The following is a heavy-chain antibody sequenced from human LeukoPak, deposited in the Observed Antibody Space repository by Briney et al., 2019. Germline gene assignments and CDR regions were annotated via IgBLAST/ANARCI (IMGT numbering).Heavy chain of an antibody. CDR2: ISYDGSNK. CDR3: AHLGAVAAHSDY. CDR1: GFTFSSYA. V-gene: IGHV3-30-3*01. J-gene: IGHJ4*02. Sequence: GGSLRLSCAASGFTFSSYAMHWVRQAPGKGLEWVAVISYDGSNKYYADSVKGRFTISRDNSKNTLYLQMNSLRAEDTAVYYCAHLGAVAAHSDYWGQGTLVTVSS. D-gene: IGHD6-19*01.